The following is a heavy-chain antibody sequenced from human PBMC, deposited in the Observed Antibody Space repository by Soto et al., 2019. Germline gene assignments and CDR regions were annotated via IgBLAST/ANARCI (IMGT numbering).Heavy chain of an antibody. CDR1: GFTFSSYA. Sequence: QVQLVESGGGVVQPGRSLRLSCAASGFTFSSYAMHWVRQAPGKGLEWVAVISYDGSNKYYADSVKGRFTISRDNSKNTLYLQMNSLRAEDTAVYYCARVGIQLWSDYWGQGTLVSVSS. D-gene: IGHD5-18*01. V-gene: IGHV3-30-3*01. J-gene: IGHJ4*02. CDR2: ISYDGSNK. CDR3: ARVGIQLWSDY.